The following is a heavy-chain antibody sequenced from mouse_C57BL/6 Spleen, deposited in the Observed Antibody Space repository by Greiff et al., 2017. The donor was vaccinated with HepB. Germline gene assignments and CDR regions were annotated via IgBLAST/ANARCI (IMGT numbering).Heavy chain of an antibody. J-gene: IGHJ3*01. CDR3: ARLGSNYLFAY. CDR1: GYTFTDYY. CDR2: INPNNGGT. D-gene: IGHD2-5*01. Sequence: VQLQQSGPELVKPGASVKISCKASGYTFTDYYMNWVKQSHGKSLEWIGDINPNNGGTSYNQKFKGKATLTVDKSSSTAYMELRSLTSEDSAVYYCARLGSNYLFAYWGQGTLVTVSA. V-gene: IGHV1-26*01.